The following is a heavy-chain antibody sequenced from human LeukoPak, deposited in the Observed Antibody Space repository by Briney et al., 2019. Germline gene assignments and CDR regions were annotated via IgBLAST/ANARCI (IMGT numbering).Heavy chain of an antibody. CDR3: AKEGVRYYYGSGSYFYFDY. V-gene: IGHV3-33*06. Sequence: GGSLRLSCVASGFTFRSYGMHWVRQAPGKGLEWVAIIWYDGSNKYYADSVKGRFTISRDNSKNTLYLQMNSLRAEDTAVYYCAKEGVRYYYGSGSYFYFDYWGQGTLVTVSS. D-gene: IGHD3-10*01. J-gene: IGHJ4*02. CDR1: GFTFRSYG. CDR2: IWYDGSNK.